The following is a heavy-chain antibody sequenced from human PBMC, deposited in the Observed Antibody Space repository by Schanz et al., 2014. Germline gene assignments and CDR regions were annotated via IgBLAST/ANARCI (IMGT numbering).Heavy chain of an antibody. CDR3: ARGGSGSHYRLDY. CDR1: GFAFSSYG. J-gene: IGHJ4*02. D-gene: IGHD1-26*01. CDR2: ISGSSRTI. Sequence: VQLVDSGGGLVQPGGSLRLSCAASGFAFSSYGMNWVRQAPGKGLEWVSYISGSSRTIYYADSMKGRFTVSRDNAENALYLQMNSLRAEDTGLYFCARGGSGSHYRLDYWGQGTLVTVSS. V-gene: IGHV3-48*01.